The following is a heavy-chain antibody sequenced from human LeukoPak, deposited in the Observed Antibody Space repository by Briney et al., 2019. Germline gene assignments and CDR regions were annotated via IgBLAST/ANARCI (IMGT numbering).Heavy chain of an antibody. CDR2: ISSSGSTI. J-gene: IGHJ6*03. Sequence: GGSLRLSCAASGFTFSSYEMNWVRQAPGKGLEWVSYISSSGSTIYYADSVKGRFTISRDNAKNSLYLQMNSLRAEDTAVYYCARELGDCSSTSCYYYYYYYMDVWGKGTTVTVSS. V-gene: IGHV3-48*03. D-gene: IGHD2-2*01. CDR3: ARELGDCSSTSCYYYYYYYMDV. CDR1: GFTFSSYE.